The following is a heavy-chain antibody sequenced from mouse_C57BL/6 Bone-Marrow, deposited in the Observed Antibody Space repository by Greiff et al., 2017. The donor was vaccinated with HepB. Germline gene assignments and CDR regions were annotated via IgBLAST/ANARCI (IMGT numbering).Heavy chain of an antibody. V-gene: IGHV1-42*01. J-gene: IGHJ3*01. CDR3: AREVTTAY. Sequence: VQLQQSGPELVKPGASVKISCKASGYSFTGYYMNWVKQSPEKSLEWIGEINPSTGGTTYNQKFKAKATLTVDKSSSTAYMQLKNLTSEDSAVYYCAREVTTAYWGQGTLVTVSA. CDR2: INPSTGGT. CDR1: GYSFTGYY. D-gene: IGHD2-2*01.